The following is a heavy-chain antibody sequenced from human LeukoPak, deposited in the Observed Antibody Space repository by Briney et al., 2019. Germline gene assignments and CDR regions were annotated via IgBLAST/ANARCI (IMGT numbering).Heavy chain of an antibody. V-gene: IGHV4-39*01. Sequence: TTSETLSLTCTVSGGSISSSSYYWGWIRQPPGKGLEWIGSIYYSGGTYYNPSLKSRVTISVDTSKNQFSLKLSSVTAADTAVYYCARHWSYYYDSSGHFDYWGQGTLVTVSS. CDR1: GGSISSSSYY. CDR3: ARHWSYYYDSSGHFDY. CDR2: IYYSGGT. D-gene: IGHD3-22*01. J-gene: IGHJ4*02.